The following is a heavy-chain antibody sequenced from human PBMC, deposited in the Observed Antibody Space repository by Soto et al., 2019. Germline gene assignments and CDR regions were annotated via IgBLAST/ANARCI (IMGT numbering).Heavy chain of an antibody. D-gene: IGHD6-13*01. J-gene: IGHJ4*02. V-gene: IGHV3-30-3*01. CDR1: GFTFSSYA. Sequence: GGSLRLSCAASGFTFSSYAMHWVRQAPGKGLEWVAVISYDGSNKYYADSVKGRFTISRDNSKNTLYLQMNSLRAEDTAVYYCASPYGHPYSSSCTFDYWGQGTLVTVSS. CDR3: ASPYGHPYSSSCTFDY. CDR2: ISYDGSNK.